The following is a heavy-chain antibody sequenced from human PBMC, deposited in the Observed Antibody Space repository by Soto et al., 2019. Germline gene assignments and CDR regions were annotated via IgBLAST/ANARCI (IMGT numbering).Heavy chain of an antibody. J-gene: IGHJ4*02. V-gene: IGHV3-30*04. CDR2: ISYDGRKK. Sequence: QVQLVESGGGVVQPGRSLRLSCAASGFIFSSYAMHWVRQAPGKGLEWVTLISYDGRKKFYADSVKGRFTISRDNSKNTLYLQMNSLRADDTAVYYCARVQEGADYWGQGTLVTVSS. CDR3: ARVQEGADY. CDR1: GFIFSSYA.